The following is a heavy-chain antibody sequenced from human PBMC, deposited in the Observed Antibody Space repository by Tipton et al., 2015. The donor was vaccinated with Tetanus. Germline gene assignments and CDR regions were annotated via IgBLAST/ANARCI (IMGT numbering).Heavy chain of an antibody. Sequence: LRLSCAVYGGSFSGYYWSWIRQPPGKGLEWIGEINHSGSTNYNPSLKSRVTISVDTSKNQFSLKLSSVTAADTAVYYCAREKYYCRGGSCYFDYWGQGSLVPVSS. CDR2: INHSGST. CDR3: AREKYYCRGGSCYFDY. J-gene: IGHJ4*02. D-gene: IGHD2-15*01. V-gene: IGHV4-34*01. CDR1: GGSFSGYY.